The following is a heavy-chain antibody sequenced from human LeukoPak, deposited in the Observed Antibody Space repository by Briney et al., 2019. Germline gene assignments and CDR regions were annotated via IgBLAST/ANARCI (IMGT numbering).Heavy chain of an antibody. J-gene: IGHJ4*02. CDR2: INHSGGT. D-gene: IGHD2-2*01. CDR1: GGSFSGYY. V-gene: IGHV4-34*01. Sequence: SETLSLTCAVYGGSFSGYYWSWIRQPPGKGLEWIGEINHSGGTNYNPSLKSRVTISVDTSKNQFSLKLSSVTAADTAVYYCARGVCSSTSCEPFDYWGQGTLVTVSS. CDR3: ARGVCSSTSCEPFDY.